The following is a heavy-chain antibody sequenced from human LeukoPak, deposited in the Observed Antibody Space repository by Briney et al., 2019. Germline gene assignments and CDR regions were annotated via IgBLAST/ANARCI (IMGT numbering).Heavy chain of an antibody. Sequence: PGGSLRLSCAASGFTFSSYAMSWVRQAPGKGLAWVSTISGSGGSTYYADSVRGRFTISRDNSKSTLYLQMNSLRAEDTAVYYCAKGANFVVVPAAVNWFDPWGQGTLVTVSS. CDR1: GFTFSSYA. CDR2: ISGSGGST. CDR3: AKGANFVVVPAAVNWFDP. J-gene: IGHJ5*02. V-gene: IGHV3-23*01. D-gene: IGHD2-2*01.